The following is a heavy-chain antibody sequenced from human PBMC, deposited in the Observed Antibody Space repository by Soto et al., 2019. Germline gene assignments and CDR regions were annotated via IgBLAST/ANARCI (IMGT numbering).Heavy chain of an antibody. Sequence: PGGSLRLSCAASGFTFSSYDMHWVRQATGKGLEWVSAIGTAGDTYYPGSVKGRFTISRENAKNSLYLQMNSLRAGDTAVYYCARGSGYSGYARGYYYYGMDVWGQGTTVTVSS. J-gene: IGHJ6*02. V-gene: IGHV3-13*01. D-gene: IGHD5-12*01. CDR3: ARGSGYSGYARGYYYYGMDV. CDR2: IGTAGDT. CDR1: GFTFSSYD.